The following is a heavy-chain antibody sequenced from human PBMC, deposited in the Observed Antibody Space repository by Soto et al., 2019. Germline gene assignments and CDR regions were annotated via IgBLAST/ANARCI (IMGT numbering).Heavy chain of an antibody. CDR3: AREVEGSYCGGDCPNWFDP. CDR1: GGSISSYY. V-gene: IGHV4-59*01. CDR2: IYYSGST. Sequence: SETLSLTCTVSGGSISSYYWSWIRQPPGKGLEWIGYIYYSGSTNYNPPLKSRVTISVDTSKNQFSLKLSSVTAADTAVYYCAREVEGSYCGGDCPNWFDPWGQGTLVTVSS. J-gene: IGHJ5*02. D-gene: IGHD2-21*02.